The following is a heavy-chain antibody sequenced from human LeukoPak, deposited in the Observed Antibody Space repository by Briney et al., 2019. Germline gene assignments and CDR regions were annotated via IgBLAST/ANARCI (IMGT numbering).Heavy chain of an antibody. CDR2: ISAYNGNT. D-gene: IGHD6-13*01. V-gene: IGHV1-18*04. CDR1: GYSFTSHY. J-gene: IGHJ5*02. CDR3: ARAGSSRWGDWFDP. Sequence: ASVKVSCKASGYSFTSHYMHWVRQAPGQGLEWMGWISAYNGNTNYAQKLQGRVTMTTDTSTSTAYMELRSLRSDDTAVYYCARAGSSRWGDWFDPWGQGTLVTVSS.